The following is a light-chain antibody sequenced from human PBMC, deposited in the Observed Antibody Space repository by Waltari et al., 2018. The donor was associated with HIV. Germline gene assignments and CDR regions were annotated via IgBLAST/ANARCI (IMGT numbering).Light chain of an antibody. J-gene: IGLJ2*01. V-gene: IGLV1-51*01. CDR2: DTS. CDR1: SPYTCTTY. Sequence: SVLTQPPSVSAAPGQPVTLPSTGISPYTCTTYVSSYPQVPGTTPQLLIYDTSRPPSGTPDRFSGSKSGTSATLGITGVQTADEAYYYCGTWDDSLGAVVFGGGTRVTV. CDR3: GTWDDSLGAVV.